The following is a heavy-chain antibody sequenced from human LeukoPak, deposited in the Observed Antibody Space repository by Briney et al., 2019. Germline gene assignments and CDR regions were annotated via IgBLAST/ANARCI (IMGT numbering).Heavy chain of an antibody. CDR3: AKDARRDGYNDYFDY. V-gene: IGHV3-23*01. Sequence: PGGSLRLSCAASGFTFSSYGMSWVRQAPGKGLEWVSAISGSGGSTYYADSVKGRFTISRDNSKNTLYLQMNSLRAEDTAVYYCAKDARRDGYNDYFDYWGQGTLVTVSS. CDR2: ISGSGGST. D-gene: IGHD5-24*01. J-gene: IGHJ4*02. CDR1: GFTFSSYG.